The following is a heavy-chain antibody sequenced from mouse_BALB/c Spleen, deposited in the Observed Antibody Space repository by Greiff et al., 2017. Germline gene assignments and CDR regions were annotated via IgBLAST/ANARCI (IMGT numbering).Heavy chain of an antibody. V-gene: IGHV1-69*02. Sequence: VQLHQPGAELVKPGAPVKLSCKASGYTFTSYWMNWVKQRPGRGLEWIGRIDPSDSETHYNQKFKDKATLTVDKSSSTAYIQLSSLTSEDSAVYYCARDRYDDYAMDYWGQGTSVTVSS. J-gene: IGHJ4*01. D-gene: IGHD2-14*01. CDR3: ARDRYDDYAMDY. CDR1: GYTFTSYW. CDR2: IDPSDSET.